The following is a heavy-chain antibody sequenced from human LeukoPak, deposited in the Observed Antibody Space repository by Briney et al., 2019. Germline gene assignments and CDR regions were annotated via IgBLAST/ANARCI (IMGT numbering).Heavy chain of an antibody. CDR1: GFTFDDYG. V-gene: IGHV3-20*04. CDR3: ARPQVLRFLEWPFFDI. D-gene: IGHD3-3*01. CDR2: INWNGGST. J-gene: IGHJ3*02. Sequence: GGSLRLSCAASGFTFDDYGMSWVRQAPGKGLEWVSGINWNGGSTVYADSVKGRFTISRDNAKNSLYLQMNSLRAEDTALYYCARPQVLRFLEWPFFDIWGQGTMVTVSS.